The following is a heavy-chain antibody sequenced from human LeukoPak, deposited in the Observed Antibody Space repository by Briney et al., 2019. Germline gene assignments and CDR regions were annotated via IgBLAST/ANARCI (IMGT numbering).Heavy chain of an antibody. Sequence: SGTLSLTCAASGGAFSGYYWSWIRQPPGKGLEWIGEINHSGSTNYNPSFVSRGTISVGTYKNQFSLKLISVTAADTAVYYCARGYCSSTSYYLVRLYHFDYWGQGTLVTVPS. CDR3: ARGYCSSTSYYLVRLYHFDY. CDR1: GGAFSGYY. V-gene: IGHV4-34*01. J-gene: IGHJ4*02. CDR2: INHSGST. D-gene: IGHD2-2*01.